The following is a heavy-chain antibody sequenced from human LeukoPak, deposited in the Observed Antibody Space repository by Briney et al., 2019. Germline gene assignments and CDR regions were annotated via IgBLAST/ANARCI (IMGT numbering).Heavy chain of an antibody. CDR1: GGSISSSSYY. D-gene: IGHD4-11*01. J-gene: IGHJ6*03. CDR3: ARGDYSPRDYYYYMDV. CDR2: IYYSGST. Sequence: SETLSLTCTVSGGSISSSSYYWGWIRQPPGKGLEWIGSIYYSGSTYYNPSLKSRVTVSVDTSKNQFSLKLSSVTAADTAVYYCARGDYSPRDYYYYMDVWGKGTTVTVSS. V-gene: IGHV4-39*01.